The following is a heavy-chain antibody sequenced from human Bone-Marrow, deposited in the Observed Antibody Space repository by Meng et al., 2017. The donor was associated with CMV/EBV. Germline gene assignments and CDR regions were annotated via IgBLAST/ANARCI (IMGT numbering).Heavy chain of an antibody. V-gene: IGHV5-51*01. CDR3: ARGYCSSTSCYDAFDI. CDR1: GFTFTNYW. CDR2: IFPGDSDT. J-gene: IGHJ3*02. Sequence: GESLKISCKGSGFTFTNYWIAWVRQMPGKGLEWMGVIFPGDSDTRYSPSFQGQVTISADKSISTAYLQWSSLKASDTAMYYCARGYCSSTSCYDAFDIWGQGTMVTASS. D-gene: IGHD2-2*01.